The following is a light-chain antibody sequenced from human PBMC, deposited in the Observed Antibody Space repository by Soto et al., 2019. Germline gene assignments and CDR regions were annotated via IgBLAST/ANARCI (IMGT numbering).Light chain of an antibody. Sequence: DIQMTQSPSTLSASVGDRVTITCRASQSISSWLAWYQQKPGKAPKLLIYKASNLESGVPSRFSGSGSGTEFTLTISSLQPDDFATYYCQQYNSYPLTLGPGTKVDIK. CDR1: QSISSW. CDR3: QQYNSYPLT. V-gene: IGKV1-5*03. CDR2: KAS. J-gene: IGKJ3*01.